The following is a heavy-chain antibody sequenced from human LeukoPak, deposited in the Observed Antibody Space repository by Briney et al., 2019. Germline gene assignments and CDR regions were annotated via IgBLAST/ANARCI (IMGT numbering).Heavy chain of an antibody. Sequence: GASVKVSCKASGYTFTNYGVIWVRQAPGQGLEWMGWISAYNGNTNYAQILQGRVTMTTDTSTTTAYMELRSLKSDDTAVYYCARWGRNFDNWFDPWGQGTLVTVSS. D-gene: IGHD3-9*01. CDR1: GYTFTNYG. J-gene: IGHJ5*02. V-gene: IGHV1-18*01. CDR2: ISAYNGNT. CDR3: ARWGRNFDNWFDP.